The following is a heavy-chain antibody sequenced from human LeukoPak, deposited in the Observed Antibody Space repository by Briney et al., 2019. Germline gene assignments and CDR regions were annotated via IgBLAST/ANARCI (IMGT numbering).Heavy chain of an antibody. CDR3: AGDGTSALSHAADY. V-gene: IGHV3-7*01. CDR1: GFSFRNYW. CDR2: INQDGSEK. J-gene: IGHJ4*02. Sequence: GGSLRLSCAASGFSFRNYWMTWVRQAPGKGLEWVANINQDGSEKYYVDSVKGRVTISRDDAKNSLFLQMNSLRAEDTAVYYCAGDGTSALSHAADYWGQGTLVTVSS. D-gene: IGHD1-7*01.